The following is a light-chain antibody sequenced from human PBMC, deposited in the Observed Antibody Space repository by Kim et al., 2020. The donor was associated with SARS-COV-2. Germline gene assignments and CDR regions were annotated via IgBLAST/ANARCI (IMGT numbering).Light chain of an antibody. J-gene: IGKJ4*01. CDR3: QQTYSTLRT. V-gene: IGKV1-39*01. CDR2: TAS. Sequence: DIQMTQSPSSLSASVGDRVTITCRASQSISTYLNWYQQKPGNAPKLLIYTASTLQSGVPSRFSGSRSGTDFTLTISSLQPEDFATYYCQQTYSTLRTFGGGTKLEIK. CDR1: QSISTY.